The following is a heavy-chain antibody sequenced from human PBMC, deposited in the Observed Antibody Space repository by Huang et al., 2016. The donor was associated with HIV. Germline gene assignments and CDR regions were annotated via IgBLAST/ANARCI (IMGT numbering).Heavy chain of an antibody. CDR1: GYRFRSNW. D-gene: IGHD3-10*01. CDR2: IYHGDSDT. Sequence: EVQLVQSGAEVKKPGESLKISCKGSGYRFRSNWIGWVRQMPGKGLEWMGIIYHGDSDTRYSPSFQGQVTISADKSINTAYLQWSSLKASDTATYYCARLIGSPSFYYGLDVWGQGTTVTVSS. V-gene: IGHV5-51*01. CDR3: ARLIGSPSFYYGLDV. J-gene: IGHJ6*02.